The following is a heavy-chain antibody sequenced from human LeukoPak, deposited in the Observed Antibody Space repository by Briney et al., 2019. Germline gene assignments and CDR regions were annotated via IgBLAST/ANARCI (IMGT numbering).Heavy chain of an antibody. CDR3: ARLKWELPYYFDY. CDR2: IYYTGRT. CDR1: GGSISSYY. D-gene: IGHD1-26*01. Sequence: SETLSLTCTVSGGSISSYYWSWIRQPPGKGLEWIGYIYYTGRTNYNPSLKSRLTISVDTSKDQFSLKLSSVTAADPAVYYCARLKWELPYYFDYWGQGTLVTVSS. J-gene: IGHJ4*02. V-gene: IGHV4-59*01.